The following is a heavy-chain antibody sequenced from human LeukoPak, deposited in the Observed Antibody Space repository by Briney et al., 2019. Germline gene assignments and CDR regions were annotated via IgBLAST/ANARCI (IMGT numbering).Heavy chain of an antibody. D-gene: IGHD1-26*01. CDR1: GGSISSSNW. V-gene: IGHV4-4*02. J-gene: IGHJ4*02. CDR2: IYHSGST. Sequence: SETLSLTCAVSGGSISSSNWWSWVRQPPGKGLEWIGEIYHSGSTNYNPSLKSRVTISVDKSKNQFSLKLSSVTAADTALYYCARGGWELPEGYFDYWAQGTLVTVSS. CDR3: ARGGWELPEGYFDY.